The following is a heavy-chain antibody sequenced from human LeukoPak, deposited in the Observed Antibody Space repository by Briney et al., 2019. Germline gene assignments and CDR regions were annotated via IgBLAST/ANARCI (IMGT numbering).Heavy chain of an antibody. J-gene: IGHJ4*02. D-gene: IGHD5-12*01. V-gene: IGHV1-46*01. CDR1: GYTFSSYY. CDR3: ARDILPSYSGYDRTLPDH. Sequence: ASVKVSCKASGYTFSSYYMHWVRQAPGQGLEWMGIINPSGGSTSYAQNFQGRVTMTRDTSTSTIYMDLSSLRSEDTAVYYCARDILPSYSGYDRTLPDHWGQGTLVTVSS. CDR2: INPSGGST.